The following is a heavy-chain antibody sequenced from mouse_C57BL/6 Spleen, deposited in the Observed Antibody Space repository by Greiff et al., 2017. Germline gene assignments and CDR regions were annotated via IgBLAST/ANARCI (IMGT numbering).Heavy chain of an antibody. CDR3: ARDPYYYGSSPYFDY. CDR1: GYTFTSYW. D-gene: IGHD1-1*01. Sequence: QVQLQQPGAELVKPGASVKLSCKASGYTFTSYWMQWVKQRPGQGLEWIGEIDPSDSYTNYNQKFKGKATLTVDTSSRTAYMQLSSLTSEDSAVYYCARDPYYYGSSPYFDYWGQGTTLTVSS. V-gene: IGHV1-50*01. J-gene: IGHJ2*01. CDR2: IDPSDSYT.